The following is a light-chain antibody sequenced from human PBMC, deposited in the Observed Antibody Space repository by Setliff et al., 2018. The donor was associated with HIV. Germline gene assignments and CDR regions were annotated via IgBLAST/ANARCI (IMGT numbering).Light chain of an antibody. Sequence: QSALTQPASVSGSPGQSITISCTGTNSDIGIYNFVSRYQQHPGKAPKAVIYEVSNRPSGVSSRFSGSKSGNTASLTISGLQAEDEADYYCSSFTGSRPPYVFGSGTKVTVL. CDR1: NSDIGIYNF. CDR2: EVS. V-gene: IGLV2-14*01. J-gene: IGLJ1*01. CDR3: SSFTGSRPPYV.